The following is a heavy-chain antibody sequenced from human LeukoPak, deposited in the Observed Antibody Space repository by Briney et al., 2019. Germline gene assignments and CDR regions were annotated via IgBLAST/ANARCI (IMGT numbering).Heavy chain of an antibody. V-gene: IGHV3-74*01. CDR3: ARDGYSFGHDFDY. Sequence: GGSLRLSCAASGFTFSSYWMRWVSHTPGKWLVWVSRIKGDGSSTSYADSVKGRFTISRDNAKNTLYLQMNSLRAEDTAVYYCARDGYSFGHDFDYWGQGTLVTVSS. CDR1: GFTFSSYW. J-gene: IGHJ4*02. D-gene: IGHD5-18*01. CDR2: IKGDGSST.